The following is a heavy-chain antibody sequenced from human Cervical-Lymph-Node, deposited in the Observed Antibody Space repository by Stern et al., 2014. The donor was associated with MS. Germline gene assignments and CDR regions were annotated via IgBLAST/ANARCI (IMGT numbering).Heavy chain of an antibody. D-gene: IGHD3-16*02. J-gene: IGHJ4*02. CDR2: IIPMFGIA. CDR3: ARATSDYIWGTYRFLDS. Sequence: VQLVQSGAEVKKPGSSVKVSCKASGGTISNYIIGWVRQAPGQGLYWMGGIIPMFGIATYAEKFQDRVTITADESTSTAYMDLSSLRSEDTAVYYCARATSDYIWGTYRFLDSWGQGTLVIVSS. V-gene: IGHV1-69*01. CDR1: GGTISNYI.